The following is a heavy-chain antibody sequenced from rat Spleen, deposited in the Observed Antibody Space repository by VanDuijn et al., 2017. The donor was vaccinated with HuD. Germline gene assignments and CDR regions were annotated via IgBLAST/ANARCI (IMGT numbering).Heavy chain of an antibody. J-gene: IGHJ2*01. CDR1: GFTFSSFP. CDR3: ARRHYGYTDYFDY. CDR2: ISSGGGGT. Sequence: EVQLVESDGGLVQPGRSLKLSCAASGFTFSSFPMAWVRQAPKKGLEWVAYISSGGGGTYYRDSVKGRFTISRDNTKSTLSLQMDSLRSEDTATYYCARRHYGYTDYFDYWGQGVMVPVSS. V-gene: IGHV5-25*01. D-gene: IGHD1-11*01.